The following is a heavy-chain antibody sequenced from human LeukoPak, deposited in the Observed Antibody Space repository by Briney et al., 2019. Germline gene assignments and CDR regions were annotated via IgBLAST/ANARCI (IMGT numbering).Heavy chain of an antibody. CDR2: IYPGDSDT. D-gene: IGHD3-3*01. CDR3: ASTYYDVWSGYSAFDY. J-gene: IGHJ4*02. V-gene: IGHV5-51*01. CDR1: GYSFTSYW. Sequence: GESLKISCKGSGYSFTSYWIGWVRQMPGKGLEWMGIIYPGDSDTRYSPSFQGQVTISADKSISTAYLQWSSPKASDTAMYYCASTYYDVWSGYSAFDYWGQGTLVTVSS.